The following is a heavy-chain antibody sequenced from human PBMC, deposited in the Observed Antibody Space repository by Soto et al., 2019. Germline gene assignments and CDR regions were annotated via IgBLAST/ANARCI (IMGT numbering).Heavy chain of an antibody. D-gene: IGHD5-18*01. J-gene: IGHJ5*01. CDR3: ARSVLDDDGYHYLDS. Sequence: SVKVSCKASGYIFTYRYLYWVRQAPGQALEWMGWIIPYNGNTNYAQKFQDRFSITRESSRSTVYMELRSLRSDDTGMYYCARSVLDDDGYHYLDSGGQGTLVTVSS. V-gene: IGHV1-45*02. CDR2: IIPYNGNT. CDR1: GYIFTYRY.